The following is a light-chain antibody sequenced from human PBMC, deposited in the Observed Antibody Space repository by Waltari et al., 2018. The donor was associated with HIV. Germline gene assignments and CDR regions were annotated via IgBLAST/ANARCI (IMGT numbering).Light chain of an antibody. CDR3: CSFANPNFL. Sequence: QSALTQPASVSGSPGQSITISCTGSSRDVGTYNYLSWYQQHPGTVPKLIISDVKERPSGVSDRFSGSKSGTTASLTISGLQAEDEADYYCCSFANPNFLFGSGTKVTVL. V-gene: IGLV2-23*02. J-gene: IGLJ1*01. CDR2: DVK. CDR1: SRDVGTYNY.